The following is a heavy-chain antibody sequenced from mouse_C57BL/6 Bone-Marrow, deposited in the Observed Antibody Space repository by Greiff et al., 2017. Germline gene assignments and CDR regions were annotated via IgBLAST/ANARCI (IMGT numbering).Heavy chain of an antibody. CDR1: GFTFSSYA. CDR2: ISDGGSYT. J-gene: IGHJ1*03. Sequence: EVNLVESGGGLVKPGGSLKLSCAASGFTFSSYAMSWVRQTPEKRLEWVATISDGGSYTYYPDNVKGRFTISRDNAKNNLYLQMSHLKSEDTAMYYCARPYYYGSSPYFDVWGTGTTVTVSS. D-gene: IGHD1-1*01. CDR3: ARPYYYGSSPYFDV. V-gene: IGHV5-4*03.